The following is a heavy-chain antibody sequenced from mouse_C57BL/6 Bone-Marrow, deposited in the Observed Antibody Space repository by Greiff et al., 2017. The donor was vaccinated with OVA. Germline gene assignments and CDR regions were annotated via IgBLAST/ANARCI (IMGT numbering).Heavy chain of an antibody. D-gene: IGHD2-1*01. CDR2: ISDGGSYT. V-gene: IGHV5-4*01. J-gene: IGHJ2*01. Sequence: DVQLVESGGGLVKPGGSLKLSCAASGFTFSSYAMSWVRQTPEKRLEWVATISDGGSYTYYPDNVKGRFTISRDNAKNNLYLQMSHLKSEDTAMYYCAKTTNYFDYWGQGTTLTVSS. CDR1: GFTFSSYA. CDR3: AKTTNYFDY.